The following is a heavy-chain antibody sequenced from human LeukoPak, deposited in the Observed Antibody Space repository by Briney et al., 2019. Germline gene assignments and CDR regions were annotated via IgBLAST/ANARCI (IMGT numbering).Heavy chain of an antibody. CDR3: VRGEAHDS. V-gene: IGHV3-74*01. CDR1: GFTFTSYW. D-gene: IGHD1-26*01. CDR2: INNDGSST. Sequence: PGGSLRLSCTASGFTFTSYWMQWVRQAPGKGLVWVSCINNDGSSTNYADSVKGRFTISRDNAKNTEYLQMDSLRTEDTAVYYCVRGEAHDSWGQGTLITVSS. J-gene: IGHJ4*02.